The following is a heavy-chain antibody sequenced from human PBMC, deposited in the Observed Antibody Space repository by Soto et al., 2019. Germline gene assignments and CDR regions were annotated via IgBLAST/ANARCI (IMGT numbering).Heavy chain of an antibody. V-gene: IGHV2-5*01. CDR1: GFSLRTSGVG. CDR2: IYWNDDK. J-gene: IGHJ5*02. CDR3: AKSGSSGWYGWFDP. Sequence: SCPTLVNPTETLTLTCIFSGFSLRTSGVGVGWIRQPPGKALEWLGFIYWNDDKRYSPSLKSRLTITKDTSKNQVVLTMTNMDPVDTATYYCAKSGSSGWYGWFDPWGQGTLVPVSS. D-gene: IGHD6-19*01.